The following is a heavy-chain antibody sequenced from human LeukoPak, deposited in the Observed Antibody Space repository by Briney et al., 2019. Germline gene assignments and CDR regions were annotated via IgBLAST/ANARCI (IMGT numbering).Heavy chain of an antibody. CDR2: VGGSGST. V-gene: IGHV3-23*01. CDR3: AKRPPTAIRAFDI. D-gene: IGHD2-21*02. CDR1: EFTFSSYP. J-gene: IGHJ3*02. Sequence: GGSLRLSCAASEFTFSSYPMSWVRQAPGKGLEWVSAVGGSGSTYYADSVKGRFTISRDNSKNTLYLQMNSLRAEDTAIYYRAKRPPTAIRAFDIWGQGTMVTVSS.